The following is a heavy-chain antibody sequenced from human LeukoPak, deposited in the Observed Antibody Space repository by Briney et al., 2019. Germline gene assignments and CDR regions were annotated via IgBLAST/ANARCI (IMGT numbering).Heavy chain of an antibody. Sequence: GESLKISSKGSGYSFTSYWIGWVRQMPGKGLEWMGIIYPGDSDTRYSPSFQGQVTISADKSISTAYLQWSSLKASDTAMYYCARQTYSSRGSLYYGMDVWGKGTTVTVSS. CDR2: IYPGDSDT. J-gene: IGHJ6*04. D-gene: IGHD6-13*01. V-gene: IGHV5-51*01. CDR1: GYSFTSYW. CDR3: ARQTYSSRGSLYYGMDV.